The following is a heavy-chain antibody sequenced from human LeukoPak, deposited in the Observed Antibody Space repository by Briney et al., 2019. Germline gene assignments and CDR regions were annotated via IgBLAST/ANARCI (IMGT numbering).Heavy chain of an antibody. CDR1: GYTFTSYG. J-gene: IGHJ4*02. D-gene: IGHD6-19*01. CDR3: ARDISGYSSGWYVGCVDY. Sequence: ASVKVSCKASGYTFTSYGISWVRQAPGQGLEWMGWISAYNGNTNYAQKLQGRVTMTTDTYTSTAYMELRSLRSDDTAVYYCARDISGYSSGWYVGCVDYWGQGTLVTVSS. V-gene: IGHV1-18*01. CDR2: ISAYNGNT.